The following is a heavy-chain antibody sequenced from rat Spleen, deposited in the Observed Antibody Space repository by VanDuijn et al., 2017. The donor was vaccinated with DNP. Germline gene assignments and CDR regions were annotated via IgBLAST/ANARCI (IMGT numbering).Heavy chain of an antibody. CDR1: GFTFSAYY. Sequence: EVQLVESGGGLVQPGRSLKLSCAASGFTFSAYYMAWVRQAPAKGLEWVASISPSGDTTYYPDSVKGRFTISRDNAKSTLYLQMNSLRSEDMATYYCVRWNSGHFDYWGQGVMVTVSS. J-gene: IGHJ2*01. CDR2: ISPSGDTT. D-gene: IGHD4-3*01. V-gene: IGHV5-25*01. CDR3: VRWNSGHFDY.